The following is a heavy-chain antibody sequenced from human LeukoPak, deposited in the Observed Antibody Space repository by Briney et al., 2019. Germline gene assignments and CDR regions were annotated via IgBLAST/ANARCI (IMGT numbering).Heavy chain of an antibody. J-gene: IGHJ6*02. CDR2: INSDGRST. CDR3: ASRRYHGMDV. CDR1: GFTFSSYW. Sequence: GGSLRLSCAASGFTFSSYWMHWVRQAPGKGLVWVSRINSDGRSTTYADSVKGRFTFSRDNAKNTLDLQMNSLRAEDTAVCYCASRRYHGMDVWGQGTTTTVSS. V-gene: IGHV3-74*01.